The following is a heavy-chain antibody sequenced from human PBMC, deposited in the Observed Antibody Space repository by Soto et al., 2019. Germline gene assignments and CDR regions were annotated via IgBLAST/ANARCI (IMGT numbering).Heavy chain of an antibody. CDR3: AKDRRMSGYDYFDY. V-gene: IGHV3-9*01. CDR1: GFTFDDYA. CDR2: ISWNSGSI. D-gene: IGHD5-12*01. J-gene: IGHJ4*02. Sequence: GGSLRLSCAASGFTFDDYAMHWVRQAPGKGLEWVSGISWNSGSIGYADSVKGRFTISRDNAKNSLYLQMNSLRAEDTALYYCAKDRRMSGYDYFDYWGQGTLVTVSS.